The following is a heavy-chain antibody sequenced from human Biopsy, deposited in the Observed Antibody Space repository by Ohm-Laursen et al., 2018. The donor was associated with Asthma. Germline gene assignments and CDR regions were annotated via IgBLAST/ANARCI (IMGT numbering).Heavy chain of an antibody. D-gene: IGHD2-21*01. CDR1: GLTFTNDV. Sequence: SLTLSCSSSGLTFTNDVISWVRRAPVPPLERVSSITGSGGGTCYDDAVKGRFTISRDKSDNTLYLQMNSLTAEDTAVYHCAKDERAYYGSDSKYMQPVPLGDWGQGTLVSIS. J-gene: IGHJ4*02. V-gene: IGHV3-23*01. CDR3: AKDERAYYGSDSKYMQPVPLGD. CDR2: ITGSGGGT.